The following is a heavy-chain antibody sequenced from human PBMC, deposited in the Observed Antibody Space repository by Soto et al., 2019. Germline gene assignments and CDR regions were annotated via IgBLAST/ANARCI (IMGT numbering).Heavy chain of an antibody. J-gene: IGHJ4*02. CDR2: ISAYNGNT. CDR1: GYTFGNFG. Sequence: ASVKVSCKGSGYTFGNFGISWLREAPGQGLEWMGWISAYNGNTHYAQRLQGRVTLTTDTSRRTGYMELRSLTPDDTAVYFCARDVPATAAFLWDFWGQGTLVTVSS. D-gene: IGHD3-3*02. CDR3: ARDVPATAAFLWDF. V-gene: IGHV1-18*04.